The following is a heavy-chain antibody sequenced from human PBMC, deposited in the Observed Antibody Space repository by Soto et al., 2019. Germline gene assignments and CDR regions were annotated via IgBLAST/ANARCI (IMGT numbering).Heavy chain of an antibody. Sequence: QVQLVQSGAEVKKPGASVKVSCKASGYTFTGYYMHWVRQAPGQGLEWMGWINPNSGGTNYAQKFQGRVTMTRDTSISTAYMELSRLRSDDTAVYYCARVRVAARPRYYGMDVWGQGTTVTVSS. D-gene: IGHD6-6*01. CDR3: ARVRVAARPRYYGMDV. CDR2: INPNSGGT. CDR1: GYTFTGYY. J-gene: IGHJ6*02. V-gene: IGHV1-2*02.